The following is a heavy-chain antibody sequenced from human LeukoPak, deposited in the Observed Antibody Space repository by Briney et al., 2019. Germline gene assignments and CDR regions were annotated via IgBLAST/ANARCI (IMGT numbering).Heavy chain of an antibody. D-gene: IGHD6-19*01. J-gene: IGHJ3*02. Sequence: SGPTLVNPTQTLTLTCTFSGFSLSTSGMRGSWIRQPPVKALEWLALSDWDDDKFYNTSLKTRLTIAKDTSKTQVVLTMTNMDPVDTATYYCARAGWSNDAFDIWGQGTMVTVSS. V-gene: IGHV2-70*04. CDR3: ARAGWSNDAFDI. CDR2: SDWDDDK. CDR1: GFSLSTSGMR.